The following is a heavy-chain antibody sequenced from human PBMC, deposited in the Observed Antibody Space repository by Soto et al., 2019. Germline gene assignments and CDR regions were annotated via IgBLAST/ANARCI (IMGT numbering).Heavy chain of an antibody. V-gene: IGHV1-18*01. CDR3: ARDESGYSYPRSMDV. CDR1: GYTFTSYG. D-gene: IGHD5-18*01. CDR2: ISAYKGDT. J-gene: IGHJ6*02. Sequence: QVQLVQSGAEVKKPGASVKVSCKASGYTFTSYGISWVRQAPGQGLEWMGWISAYKGDTNYAQKXQXXXAXXTDTSTSIAYMELRSLRSDDTAVYYCARDESGYSYPRSMDVWGQGTTVTVSS.